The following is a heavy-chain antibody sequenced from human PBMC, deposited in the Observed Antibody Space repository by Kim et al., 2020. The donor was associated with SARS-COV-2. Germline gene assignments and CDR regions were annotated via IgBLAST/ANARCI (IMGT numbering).Heavy chain of an antibody. CDR1: GGSISSYY. J-gene: IGHJ4*02. V-gene: IGHV4-59*01. CDR2: IYYSGST. CDR3: ARVGGYCGGDCYLDY. Sequence: SETLSLTCTVSGGSISSYYWSWIRQPPGKGLEWIGYIYYSGSTNYNPSLKSRVTISVDTSKNQFSLKLSSVTAADTAVYYCARVGGYCGGDCYLDYWGQGTLVTVSS. D-gene: IGHD2-21*01.